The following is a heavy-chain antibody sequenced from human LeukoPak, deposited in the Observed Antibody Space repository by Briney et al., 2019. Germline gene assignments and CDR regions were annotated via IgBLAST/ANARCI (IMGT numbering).Heavy chain of an antibody. CDR1: GGSFSGSY. Sequence: SSETLSLTCAVYGGSFSGSYWSWIRQPPGKGLEWIGEINHSGSTNYNPSLKSRVAMAVDTSKNQISLKLSSVTAADTAVYYCARQYSPYGYSSQYYYYYYMDVWGKGTTVTVSS. J-gene: IGHJ6*03. CDR3: ARQYSPYGYSSQYYYYYYMDV. CDR2: INHSGST. V-gene: IGHV4-34*01. D-gene: IGHD3-22*01.